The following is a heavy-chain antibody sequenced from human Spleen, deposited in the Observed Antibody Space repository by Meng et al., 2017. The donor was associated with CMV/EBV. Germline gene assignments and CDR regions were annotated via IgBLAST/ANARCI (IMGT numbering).Heavy chain of an antibody. CDR2: MIPNTGRT. J-gene: IGHJ3*02. CDR1: GYPFSRLD. Sequence: ASVKVSCKASGYPFSRLDVNWVRQAAGQGPEWMGWMIPNTGRTGSAQKFLGRVTMTWDTSTGTLYMELSGLTFEDTAVYYCARYIRGNGFDIWGQGTTVTVSS. D-gene: IGHD3-16*01. V-gene: IGHV1-8*01. CDR3: ARYIRGNGFDI.